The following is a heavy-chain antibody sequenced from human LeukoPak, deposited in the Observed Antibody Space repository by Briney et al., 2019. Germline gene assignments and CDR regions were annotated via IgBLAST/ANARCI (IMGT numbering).Heavy chain of an antibody. CDR2: MNPNSGNT. V-gene: IGHV1-8*01. D-gene: IGHD1/OR15-1a*01. CDR1: GYTFTSYD. J-gene: IGHJ5*01. CDR3: ARRTPGVREHGFDS. Sequence: ASVKVSCKASGYTFTSYDINWVRQATGQGLEWMGWMNPNSGNTGYAQKFQGRVTMTRNTSISTAYMELSSLRSEDTAVYYCARRTPGVREHGFDSWGQGTLVTVSS.